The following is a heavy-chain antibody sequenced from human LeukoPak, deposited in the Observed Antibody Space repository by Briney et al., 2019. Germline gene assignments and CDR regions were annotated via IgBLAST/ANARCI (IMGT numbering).Heavy chain of an antibody. CDR2: IGQDGTGK. CDR1: GFAFNTYW. Sequence: GGSLRLSCAASGFAFNTYWMSWVRQAPGKGLEWVANIGQDGTGKHHVDSVRGRFTISRDNAKNSVFLQMNSLRAEDTAVYYCARDRDGKDYWGQGTLVTVSS. D-gene: IGHD1-1*01. CDR3: ARDRDGKDY. J-gene: IGHJ4*02. V-gene: IGHV3-7*03.